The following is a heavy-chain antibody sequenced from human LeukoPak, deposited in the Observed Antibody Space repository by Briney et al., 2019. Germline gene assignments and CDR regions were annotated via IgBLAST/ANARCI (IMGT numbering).Heavy chain of an antibody. CDR2: ISYDGSEK. CDR1: GFTFNIYT. CDR3: ARDRQIIQLWPYMDV. J-gene: IGHJ6*04. D-gene: IGHD1-1*01. V-gene: IGHV3-30*04. Sequence: GGSLRLSCAASGFTFNIYTMHWLRQAPGKGLKGVAVISYDGSEKFYADSAKGRFTVSRDNSQNTLYLQMDSLREEDTAVYYCARDRQIIQLWPYMDVWGKGTTITVSS.